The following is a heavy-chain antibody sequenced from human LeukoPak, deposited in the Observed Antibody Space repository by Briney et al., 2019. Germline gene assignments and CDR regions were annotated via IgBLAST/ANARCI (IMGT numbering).Heavy chain of an antibody. CDR2: ISSSSYI. V-gene: IGHV3-21*01. CDR1: GFIFSSYS. CDR3: ATGGVHYYDSSADY. J-gene: IGHJ4*02. Sequence: GGSLRLSCVASGFIFSSYSMNWVRQAPGKGLEWVSSISSSSYIYYADSVKGRFTISRDNAKNSLYLQMNSLRGEDTAVYYCATGGVHYYDSSADYWGQGTLVTVSS. D-gene: IGHD3-22*01.